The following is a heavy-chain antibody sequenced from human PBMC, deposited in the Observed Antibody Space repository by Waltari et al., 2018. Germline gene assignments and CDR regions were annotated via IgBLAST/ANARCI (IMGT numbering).Heavy chain of an antibody. V-gene: IGHV3-23*04. D-gene: IGHD4-4*01. J-gene: IGHJ5*02. CDR1: GLTLSSYG. CDR2: ISGRGEEI. Sequence: EVQLVESGGGLVQTGGFLRLSCAASGLTLSSYGINWVRQTPEKGLGWVSYISGRGEEIHYADSVKGRFTISRDNFQNTVFVQMNSMRVEDTAVYYCVKAQGAVGSNYLDPWGQGALVTVSS. CDR3: VKAQGAVGSNYLDP.